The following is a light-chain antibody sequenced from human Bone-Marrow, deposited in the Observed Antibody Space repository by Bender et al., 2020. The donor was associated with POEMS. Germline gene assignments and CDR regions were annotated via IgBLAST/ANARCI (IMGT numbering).Light chain of an antibody. V-gene: IGLV1-44*01. CDR1: SSNIGSNT. Sequence: QSVLTQPPSASGTPGQRVTISCSGSSSNIGSNTVNWFQQLPGTAPKLLIYSNDQRPAGVPDRFSASKSGTSASLAISELQSEDEALYYCSAWDDSLSGWVFGGGTKLTVL. CDR2: SND. CDR3: SAWDDSLSGWV. J-gene: IGLJ3*02.